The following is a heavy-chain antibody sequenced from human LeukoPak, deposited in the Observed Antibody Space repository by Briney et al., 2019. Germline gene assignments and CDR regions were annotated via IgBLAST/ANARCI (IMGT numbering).Heavy chain of an antibody. J-gene: IGHJ4*02. Sequence: GGSLRLSCAASGFTFSDYYMSWIRQAPGKGLEWVPYISSSGSTIYYADSVKGRFTISRDNAKNSLYLQMNSLRAEDTAVYYCARDPSQFGLWNYFDHWGQGTLVTVSS. CDR2: ISSSGSTI. D-gene: IGHD3-16*01. V-gene: IGHV3-11*01. CDR1: GFTFSDYY. CDR3: ARDPSQFGLWNYFDH.